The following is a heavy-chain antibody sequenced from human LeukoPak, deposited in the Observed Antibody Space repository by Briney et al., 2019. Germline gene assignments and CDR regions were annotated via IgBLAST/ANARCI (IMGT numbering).Heavy chain of an antibody. CDR3: ARDGTFGGAMGVYAFDI. V-gene: IGHV4-30-4*01. Sequence: PSQTLSLTCTVSGGSISSGDYYWSWIRQPPGKGLEWIGYIYYSGSTYYNPSLKSRVTISVDTSKNQFSLKLSSVTAADTAVYYCARDGTFGGAMGVYAFDIWGQGTVVTVSS. CDR1: GGSISSGDYY. CDR2: IYYSGST. D-gene: IGHD5-18*01. J-gene: IGHJ3*02.